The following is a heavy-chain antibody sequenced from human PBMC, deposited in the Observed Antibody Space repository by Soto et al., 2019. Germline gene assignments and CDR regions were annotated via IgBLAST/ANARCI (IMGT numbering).Heavy chain of an antibody. CDR3: ARGPWYSSGTYYFDY. D-gene: IGHD6-19*01. CDR2: IGTAGDT. CDR1: GLTFSSYD. J-gene: IGHJ4*02. V-gene: IGHV3-13*01. Sequence: PGGSLRLSCAASGLTFSSYDMHCVRQATGKGLEWVSAIGTAGDTYYPGSVKGRFTISRENAKNSLYLQMNSLRAGDTAVYYCARGPWYSSGTYYFDYWGQGTLVTVSS.